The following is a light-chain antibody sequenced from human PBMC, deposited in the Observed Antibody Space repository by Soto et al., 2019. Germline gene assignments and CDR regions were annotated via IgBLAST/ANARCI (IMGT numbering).Light chain of an antibody. CDR2: KAS. Sequence: DIQMTQSPSTLSASVGHRVTITCRASQSISSWLAGYQQKPGKAPKLLIYKASSLESGGPSRFSGSGSGTEFTLTISSLQPDDFATYYCQQYNSYARTFGQGTKVEIK. CDR3: QQYNSYART. CDR1: QSISSW. V-gene: IGKV1-5*03. J-gene: IGKJ1*01.